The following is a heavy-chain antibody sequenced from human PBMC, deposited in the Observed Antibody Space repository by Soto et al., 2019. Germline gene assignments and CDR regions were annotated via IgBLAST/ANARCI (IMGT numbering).Heavy chain of an antibody. CDR1: GGSFSGYY. V-gene: IGHV4-34*01. D-gene: IGHD5-18*01. CDR2: INHSGST. J-gene: IGHJ6*02. CDR3: ASLWSKGYSYGHYYYYYGMDV. Sequence: KPSETLSLTCAVYGGSFSGYYWSWIRQPPGKGLEWIGEINHSGSTNYNPSLKSRVTISVDTSKNQFSLKLSSVTAADTAVYYCASLWSKGYSYGHYYYYYGMDVWGQGTTVTVSS.